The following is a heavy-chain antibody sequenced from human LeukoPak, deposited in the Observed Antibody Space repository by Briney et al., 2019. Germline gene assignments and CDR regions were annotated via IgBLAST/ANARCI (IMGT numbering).Heavy chain of an antibody. V-gene: IGHV1-18*01. J-gene: IGHJ4*02. CDR3: ARAQEGLVRYFDY. Sequence: GDSLKVSCKASGYSFTSYGISWVRQAPGQGLEWMGWISAYNTIKNYAQKLLGMVSVTIDTSTRTAYMEPRSLRSDDTAVYDSARAQEGLVRYFDYWGQGTLVSVSS. CDR2: ISAYNTIK. D-gene: IGHD6-6*01. CDR1: GYSFTSYG.